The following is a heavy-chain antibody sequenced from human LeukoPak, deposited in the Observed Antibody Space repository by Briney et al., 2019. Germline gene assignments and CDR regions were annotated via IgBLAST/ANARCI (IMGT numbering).Heavy chain of an antibody. CDR1: GFSLSGYW. CDR2: INRDGSQK. V-gene: IGHV3-7*01. Sequence: GSLRLFCASPGFSLSGYWMTWVRQAPGKGLEWVANINRDGSQKNHVDSVQGRFTISRDNSKNTLYLQMNSLRAEDTAVYYCAREFDYWGQGTLVTVSS. CDR3: AREFDY. J-gene: IGHJ4*02.